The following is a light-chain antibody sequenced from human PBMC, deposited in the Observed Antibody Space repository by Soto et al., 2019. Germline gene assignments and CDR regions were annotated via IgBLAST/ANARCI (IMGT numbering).Light chain of an antibody. Sequence: IQITQSPSSLSASVGDRVTITCRASQTISSWLAWYQQKPGKAPKLLIYDVSTLGSGVPSRFSGSGSGTDFTLTISSLQPDDFATYYCQQSNTFWTFGQGTKVDI. J-gene: IGKJ1*01. CDR1: QTISSW. CDR2: DVS. V-gene: IGKV1-5*01. CDR3: QQSNTFWT.